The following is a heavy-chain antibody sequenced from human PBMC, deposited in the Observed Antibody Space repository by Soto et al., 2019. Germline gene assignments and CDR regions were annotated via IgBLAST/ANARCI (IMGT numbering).Heavy chain of an antibody. CDR3: ARSAYSSSWDPYYYYYGMDV. J-gene: IGHJ6*02. CDR1: GGTFSSYA. CDR2: IIPIFGTA. Sequence: SVKVSCKASGGTFSSYAISWVRQAPGQGLEWMGGIIPIFGTANYAQKFQGRVTITADKSTSTAYMELSSLRSEDTAVYYCARSAYSSSWDPYYYYYGMDVWSQGTTVTVSS. D-gene: IGHD6-13*01. V-gene: IGHV1-69*06.